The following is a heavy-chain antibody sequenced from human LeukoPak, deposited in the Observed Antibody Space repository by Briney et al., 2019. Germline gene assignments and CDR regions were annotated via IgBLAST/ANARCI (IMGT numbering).Heavy chain of an antibody. V-gene: IGHV4-30-4*08. CDR2: IYYSGST. CDR3: ASLPRVSNYYMDV. CDR1: GGSFSGYY. J-gene: IGHJ6*03. Sequence: SETLSLTCAVYGGSFSGYYWSWIRQPPGKGLEWIGYIYYSGSTYYNPSLKSRVTISVDTSKNQFFLKLSSVTAADTAVYYCASLPRVSNYYMDVWGKGTTVTVSS.